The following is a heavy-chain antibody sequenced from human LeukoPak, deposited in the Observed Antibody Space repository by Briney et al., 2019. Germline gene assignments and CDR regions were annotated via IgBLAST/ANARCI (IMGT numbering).Heavy chain of an antibody. CDR2: ISGSGGGT. V-gene: IGHV3-23*01. CDR3: ARGNQPLGSYYYYYMDV. CDR1: GFTFSSYA. D-gene: IGHD1-14*01. Sequence: PGGSLRLSCAASGFTFSSYAMSWVRQAPGKGLEWVSPISGSGGGTYYADSVKGRFTISRDNSKNTLYLQMNSLRAEDTAVYYCARGNQPLGSYYYYYMDVWGKGTTVTVSS. J-gene: IGHJ6*03.